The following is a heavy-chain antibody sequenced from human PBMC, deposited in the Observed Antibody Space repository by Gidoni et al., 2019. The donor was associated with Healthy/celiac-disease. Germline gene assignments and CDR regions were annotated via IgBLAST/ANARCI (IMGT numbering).Heavy chain of an antibody. CDR3: ARVGDSSPGDYGMDV. Sequence: QVQLQQWGAGLLKPSETLSLTCAVYGGSFSGYYWSWIRQPPGKGLEWIGEINHSGSTNYNPSLKSRVTISVDTSKNQFSLKLSSVTAADTAVYYCARVGDSSPGDYGMDVWGQGTTVTVSS. CDR1: GGSFSGYY. V-gene: IGHV4-34*01. J-gene: IGHJ6*02. CDR2: INHSGST. D-gene: IGHD3-22*01.